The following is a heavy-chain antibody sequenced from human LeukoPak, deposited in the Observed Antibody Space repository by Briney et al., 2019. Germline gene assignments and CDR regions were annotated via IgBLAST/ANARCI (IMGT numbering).Heavy chain of an antibody. Sequence: GGSLRLSCAASGFTFSDYYMSWIRQAPGKGLEWGSYISSSSSYTNYADSVKGGFTISRDNATNSLYLQMNRLRAEDTAVYYCVRAKAYYYYSSGYFDYWGQGTLVTVSS. CDR1: GFTFSDYY. D-gene: IGHD3-22*01. CDR3: VRAKAYYYYSSGYFDY. V-gene: IGHV3-11*06. CDR2: ISSSSSYT. J-gene: IGHJ4*02.